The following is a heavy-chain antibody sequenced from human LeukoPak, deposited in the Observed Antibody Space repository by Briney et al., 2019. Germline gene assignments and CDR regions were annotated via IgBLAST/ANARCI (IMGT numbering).Heavy chain of an antibody. CDR3: ASLDPSCSGGSCYSFDF. CDR2: INPSGGST. J-gene: IGHJ4*02. D-gene: IGHD2-15*01. CDR1: GGTFTHFV. Sequence: HEASVKVSCKASGGTFTHFVISWLRQAPGQGLEWMGIINPSGGSTSYAQRFQGRVTMTRDMSTSAVYMELSSLRSEDTAVYYCASLDPSCSGGSCYSFDFWGQGTLVTVSS. V-gene: IGHV1-46*01.